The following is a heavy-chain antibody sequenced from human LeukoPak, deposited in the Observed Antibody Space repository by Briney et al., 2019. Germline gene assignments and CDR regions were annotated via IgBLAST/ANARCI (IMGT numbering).Heavy chain of an antibody. CDR3: ARGGGPELLWFGELLLDY. D-gene: IGHD3-10*01. CDR1: GGSINYYY. Sequence: PSETLPLTCTVSGGSINYYYWMWIRQPPGKGLEWIGEINHSGSTNYNPSLKSRVTISVDASKNQFSLKLSSVTAADTAVYYCARGGGPELLWFGELLLDYWGQGTLVTVSS. V-gene: IGHV4-34*01. CDR2: INHSGST. J-gene: IGHJ4*02.